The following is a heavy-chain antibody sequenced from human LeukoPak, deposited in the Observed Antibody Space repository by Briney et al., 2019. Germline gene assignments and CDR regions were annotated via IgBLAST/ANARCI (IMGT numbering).Heavy chain of an antibody. D-gene: IGHD3-10*01. J-gene: IGHJ4*02. V-gene: IGHV3-48*02. CDR1: GFTFSPLG. CDR3: ARGRGLTLSYHYFDY. CDR2: ISSGSSTT. Sequence: GGSLRLSCAASGFTFSPLGMNWVRQAPGRGLEWVSYISSGSSTTYYADSVKGRFNISRDNAKNSLYLQLNSLRDEDTAMYYCARGRGLTLSYHYFDYWGQGTLVTVSS.